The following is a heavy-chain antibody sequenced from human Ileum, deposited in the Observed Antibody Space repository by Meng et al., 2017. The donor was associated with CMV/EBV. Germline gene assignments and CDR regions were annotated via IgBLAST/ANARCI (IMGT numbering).Heavy chain of an antibody. V-gene: IGHV4-34*02. Sequence: VQFEQLGTGLFKPSGTLSLTSSVSGEPLNGFFCSWIRQPPGRGLEWIGEVNNRGRTNYNPSLKSRLTISIDTSKRQLSLMVTSVTAADSAIYYCASGRLQFTPSALQHWGPGTLVTVSS. CDR1: GEPLNGFF. CDR2: VNNRGRT. CDR3: ASGRLQFTPSALQH. D-gene: IGHD5-24*01. J-gene: IGHJ1*01.